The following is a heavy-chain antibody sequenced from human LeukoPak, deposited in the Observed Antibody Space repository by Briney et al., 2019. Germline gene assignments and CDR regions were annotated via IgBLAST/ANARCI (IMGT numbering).Heavy chain of an antibody. J-gene: IGHJ4*02. D-gene: IGHD2-21*01. CDR1: GFTFSSYA. CDR2: ISGSGGST. V-gene: IGHV3-23*01. Sequence: GGSLRLSCAASGFTFSSYAMSWVRQAPGKGLEWVSAISGSGGSTYYADSVEGRFTISRDNSKNTLYLQMNSLRAEDTAVYYCAKAFGHIVVVIALDYWGQGTLVTVSS. CDR3: AKAFGHIVVVIALDY.